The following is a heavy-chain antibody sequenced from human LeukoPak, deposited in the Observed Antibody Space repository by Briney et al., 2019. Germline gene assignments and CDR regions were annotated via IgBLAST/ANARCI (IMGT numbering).Heavy chain of an antibody. V-gene: IGHV4-39*07. Sequence: PSETLSLTCTVSGGSISSSSYYWGWIRQPPGKGLEWIGSIYYSGSTYYNPSLKSRVTISVDTSKNQFSLKLSSVTAADTAVYYCARHRAGTVSLDYWGQGTLVTVSS. J-gene: IGHJ4*02. CDR3: ARHRAGTVSLDY. D-gene: IGHD1-14*01. CDR2: IYYSGST. CDR1: GGSISSSSYY.